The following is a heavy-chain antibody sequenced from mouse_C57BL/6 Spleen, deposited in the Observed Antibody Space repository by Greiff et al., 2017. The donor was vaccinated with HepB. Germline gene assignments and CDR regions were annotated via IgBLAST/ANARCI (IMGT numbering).Heavy chain of an antibody. CDR2: ISSGSSTI. Sequence: EVKLQESGGGLVKPGGSLKLSCAASGFTFSDYGMHWVRQAPEKGLEWVAYISSGSSTIYYADTVKGRFTISRDNAKNTLFLQMTSLRSEDTAMYYCARTRTGTKAWFAYWGQGTLVTVSA. J-gene: IGHJ3*01. CDR3: ARTRTGTKAWFAY. D-gene: IGHD4-1*01. CDR1: GFTFSDYG. V-gene: IGHV5-17*01.